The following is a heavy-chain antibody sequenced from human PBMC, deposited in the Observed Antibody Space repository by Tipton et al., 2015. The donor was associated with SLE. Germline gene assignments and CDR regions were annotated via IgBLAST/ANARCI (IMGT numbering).Heavy chain of an antibody. CDR3: AYSRDGYNPAFDI. D-gene: IGHD5-24*01. Sequence: TLSLTCTVSGGSISSYYWSWIRQPAGKGLEWIGRIYTSGSTYYNPSLKSRVTISVDTSKNQFSLKLSSVTAADTAVYYCAYSRDGYNPAFDIWGQGTMVTVSS. CDR2: IYTSGST. J-gene: IGHJ3*02. CDR1: GGSISSYY. V-gene: IGHV4-4*07.